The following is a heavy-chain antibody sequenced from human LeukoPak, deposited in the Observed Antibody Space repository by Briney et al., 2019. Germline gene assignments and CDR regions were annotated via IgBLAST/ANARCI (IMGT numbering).Heavy chain of an antibody. CDR2: INHSGST. Sequence: SETLSLTCAVYGGSFSGYYWSWIRQPPGKGLEWIGEINHSGSTNYNPSLKSRVTISVDTSKNQFSLKLSSVTAADTAVYYCARHWKGGKYYYGSGRRGIYFDYWGQGTLVTVSS. CDR3: ARHWKGGKYYYGSGRRGIYFDY. V-gene: IGHV4-34*01. D-gene: IGHD3-10*01. J-gene: IGHJ4*02. CDR1: GGSFSGYY.